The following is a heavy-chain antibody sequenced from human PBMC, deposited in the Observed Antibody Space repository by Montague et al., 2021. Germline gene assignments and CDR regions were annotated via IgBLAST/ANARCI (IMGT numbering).Heavy chain of an antibody. Sequence: SLRLSCAASGFTFSAFVMSWVRQAPGKGLEWVSTITATGGRTFHADSVRGRFTISRDNSKNMLYLEMNSLRAEDTAPYYCDASDFWGQGVLVTVSS. CDR3: DASDF. V-gene: IGHV3-23*01. CDR1: GFTFSAFV. J-gene: IGHJ4*02. CDR2: ITATGGRT.